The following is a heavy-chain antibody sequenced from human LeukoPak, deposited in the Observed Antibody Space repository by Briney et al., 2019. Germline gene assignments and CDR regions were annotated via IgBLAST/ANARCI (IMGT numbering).Heavy chain of an antibody. J-gene: IGHJ5*02. CDR2: IYPGDSDT. CDR3: ARSYNWNDVGNWFDP. Sequence: GESLKISCKGSGYSFTTYWIGWVRQMPGKGLDWVGIIYPGDSDTRYSPSFQGQVTISADKSISTAYLQWSSLKASDTAMYYCARSYNWNDVGNWFDPWGQGTLVTVSA. D-gene: IGHD1-20*01. CDR1: GYSFTTYW. V-gene: IGHV5-51*01.